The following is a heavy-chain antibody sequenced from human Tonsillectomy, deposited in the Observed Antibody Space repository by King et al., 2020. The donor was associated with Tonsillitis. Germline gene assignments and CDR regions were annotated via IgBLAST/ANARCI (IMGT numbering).Heavy chain of an antibody. D-gene: IGHD6-6*01. CDR1: RFSFNDAW. Sequence: VQLVESGGGLVEPGGSLRLSCEAPRFRVSCAVSRFSFNDAWMTWVRQAPGKGLEWVGRIKSKTDGGTTDYAAPVKGRFTISRDDSKNTLYLQMDSLKTEDTAVYYCAAQLDPSNFECWGQGTLVTVSS. V-gene: IGHV3-15*01. J-gene: IGHJ4*02. CDR3: AAQLDPSNFEC. CDR2: IKSKTDGGTT.